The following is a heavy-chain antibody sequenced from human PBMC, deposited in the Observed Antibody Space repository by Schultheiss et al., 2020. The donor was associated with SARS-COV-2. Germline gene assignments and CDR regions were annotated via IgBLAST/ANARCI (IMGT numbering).Heavy chain of an antibody. D-gene: IGHD1-26*01. CDR3: ARVGFIGMT. CDR1: GGSFSGYY. CDR2: INHSGST. J-gene: IGHJ4*02. V-gene: IGHV4-34*01. Sequence: SQTLSLTCAVYGGSFSGYYCSWIRQPPGKGLEWIGEINHSGSTNYNPSLKSRVTISVDTSKNQFSLKLSSVTAADTAVYYCARVGFIGMTWGQGTLVTVSS.